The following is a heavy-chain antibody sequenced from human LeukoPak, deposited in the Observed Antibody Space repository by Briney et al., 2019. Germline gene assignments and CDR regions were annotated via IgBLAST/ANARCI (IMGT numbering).Heavy chain of an antibody. CDR1: GFTFSSYS. D-gene: IGHD3-10*01. J-gene: IGHJ3*02. CDR3: VKESRVVRGVIMDAFDM. Sequence: AGGSLRLSCAASGFTFSSYSMNWVRQAPGKGLEYVSGISINGGSTDYADSVKGRFTISRDNSKNTVYLQMSSLRAEDTAVYYCVKESRVVRGVIMDAFDMWGQGTMVTVSS. V-gene: IGHV3-64D*06. CDR2: ISINGGST.